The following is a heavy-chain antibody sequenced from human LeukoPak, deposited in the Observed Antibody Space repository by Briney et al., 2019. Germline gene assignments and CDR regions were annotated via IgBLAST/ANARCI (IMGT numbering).Heavy chain of an antibody. J-gene: IGHJ4*02. D-gene: IGHD5-18*01. V-gene: IGHV1-69*13. CDR3: ARGGYEYSYGLRVDY. CDR1: GCTFSSYA. Sequence: ASVKVSCKASGCTFSSYAISWVRQAPGQGLEWMGGIIPIFGTANYAQKFQGRVTITADESTSTAYMELSSLRSEDTAVYYCARGGYEYSYGLRVDYWGQGTLVTVSS. CDR2: IIPIFGTA.